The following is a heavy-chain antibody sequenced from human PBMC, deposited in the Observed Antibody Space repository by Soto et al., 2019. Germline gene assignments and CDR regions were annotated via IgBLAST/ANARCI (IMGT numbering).Heavy chain of an antibody. CDR3: AKGLYSSSSKSGMDV. CDR2: ISGSGGTT. D-gene: IGHD6-6*01. CDR1: GGSFDGYY. Sequence: PSETLSLTCALYGGSFDGYYLSWILQCTGKGLEWASAISGSGGTTYYASSVKGRFTIARDNSKNTLYLQMNSLRAEDTAVYYCAKGLYSSSSKSGMDVWGQGTTVTVSS. J-gene: IGHJ6*02. V-gene: IGHV3-23*01.